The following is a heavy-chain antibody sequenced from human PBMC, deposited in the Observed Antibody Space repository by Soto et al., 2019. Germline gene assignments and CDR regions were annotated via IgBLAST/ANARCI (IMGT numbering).Heavy chain of an antibody. Sequence: GASVKVSCKAYGYTFTAYYIYWVRQTPGQGLEWMGGINPDTGGADIAPKFQGKITMTRDTSINTAYMQLPRLTSDDTAVYYCARDPIGGGAPYYFDYRGQGTLVTVS. D-gene: IGHD3-16*01. V-gene: IGHV1-2*02. CDR2: INPDTGGA. CDR3: ARDPIGGGAPYYFDY. CDR1: GYTFTAYY. J-gene: IGHJ4*02.